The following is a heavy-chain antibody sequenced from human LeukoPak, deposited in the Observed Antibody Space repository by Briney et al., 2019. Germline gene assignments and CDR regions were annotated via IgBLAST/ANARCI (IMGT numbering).Heavy chain of an antibody. V-gene: IGHV3-64*01. D-gene: IGHD6-19*01. CDR3: ARGVSTGWSYYLDY. J-gene: IGHJ4*02. CDR1: GFTFSTYA. CDR2: ISSNGINT. Sequence: GGSLRLSCAASGFTFSTYALHWVRQAPGKGLEYVAAISSNGINTYYANSVKGRFTVSRDNSKNALYLQMGGLRTEDMAVYYCARGVSTGWSYYLDYWGQGTLVTVSS.